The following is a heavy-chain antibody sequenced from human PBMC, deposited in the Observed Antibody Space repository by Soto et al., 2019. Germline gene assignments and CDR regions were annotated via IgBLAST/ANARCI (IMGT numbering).Heavy chain of an antibody. CDR1: GFTFSSYE. Sequence: PGGSLRLSCAASGFTFSSYEMNCVRQAPGKGLEWVSYISSSGSTIYYADSVNGRFTISRDNAKNSLYLQMNSLRAEDTAVYYCARDEWLGTEYWGQGTMVTVSS. V-gene: IGHV3-48*03. CDR3: ARDEWLGTEY. J-gene: IGHJ4*02. CDR2: ISSSGSTI. D-gene: IGHD6-19*01.